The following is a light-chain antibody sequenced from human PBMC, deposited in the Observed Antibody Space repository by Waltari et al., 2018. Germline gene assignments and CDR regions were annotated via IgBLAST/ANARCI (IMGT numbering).Light chain of an antibody. J-gene: IGKJ3*01. CDR1: QRISSY. CDR2: GAS. CDR3: QQTYRLIT. Sequence: DIQMTQSPSFLSGSVGDRVTITCRASQRISSYLNWYQMKPGKAPELLIYGASTVQSGVPSRFSGSGFGTDFTLTISSLQPEDFATYYCQQTYRLITFGPGTKVDLK. V-gene: IGKV1-39*01.